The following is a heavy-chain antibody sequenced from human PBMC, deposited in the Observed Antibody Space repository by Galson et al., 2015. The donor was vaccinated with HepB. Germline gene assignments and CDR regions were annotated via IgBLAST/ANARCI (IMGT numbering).Heavy chain of an antibody. D-gene: IGHD3-10*01. J-gene: IGHJ3*02. CDR2: IIPMSGTT. CDR1: GGTFSNHG. V-gene: IGHV1-69*13. Sequence: SVKVSCKASGGTFSNHGVSWVRQAPGQGLEWMGGIIPMSGTTNYAQRFRGRLTITADESTGTAHMELRSLMSEDSAVYYCARDYPSSETRRSSFDIWGQGTTVVVSP. CDR3: ARDYPSSETRRSSFDI.